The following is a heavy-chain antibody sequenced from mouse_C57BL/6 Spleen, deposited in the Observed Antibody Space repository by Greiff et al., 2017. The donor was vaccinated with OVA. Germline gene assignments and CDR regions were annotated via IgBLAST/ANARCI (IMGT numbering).Heavy chain of an antibody. CDR2: IDPSDSYT. J-gene: IGHJ4*01. CDR3: ARYRYYAMDY. V-gene: IGHV1-69*01. CDR1: GYPFPSYW. Sequence: VQLQQPGAELVMPGASVKLSCKASGYPFPSYWMHWVKQRPGQGLEWIGEIDPSDSYTNYNQKFKGKSTLTVEKSSSTAYMLLSSLTSEDSAVYYCARYRYYAMDYWGQGTSVTVSS.